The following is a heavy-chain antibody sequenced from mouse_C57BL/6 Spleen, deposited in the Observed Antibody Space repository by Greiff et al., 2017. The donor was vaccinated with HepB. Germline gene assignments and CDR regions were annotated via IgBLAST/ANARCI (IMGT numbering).Heavy chain of an antibody. CDR2: IHPNSGST. J-gene: IGHJ4*01. V-gene: IGHV1-64*01. CDR1: GYTFTSYW. CDR3: ARLEGRGYAMDY. Sequence: VQLQQPGAELVKPGASVKLSCKASGYTFTSYWMHWVKQRPGQGLEWIGMIHPNSGSTNYNEKFKSKATLTVDKSSSTAYMQLSSLTSEDSAVYYCARLEGRGYAMDYWGQGTSVTVSS.